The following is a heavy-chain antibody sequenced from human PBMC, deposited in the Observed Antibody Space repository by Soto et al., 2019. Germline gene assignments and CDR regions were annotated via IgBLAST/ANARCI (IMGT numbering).Heavy chain of an antibody. CDR3: AVDGDPGYSFWSGPVGGGRFDP. V-gene: IGHV1-69*12. D-gene: IGHD3-3*01. CDR1: GGTFGNTA. Sequence: QVQLVQSGAEVKEPGSSVNVSCKTSGGTFGNTAVTWVRQVPGQGLEWIGGIVPLFGTANYAQKFRGRVMITADETTTTAYMSLGSLRSDDTAIYDCAVDGDPGYSFWSGPVGGGRFDPWGQGTLVTVSS. CDR2: IVPLFGTA. J-gene: IGHJ5*02.